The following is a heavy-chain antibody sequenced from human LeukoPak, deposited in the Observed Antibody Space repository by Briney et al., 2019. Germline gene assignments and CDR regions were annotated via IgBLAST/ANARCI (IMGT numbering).Heavy chain of an antibody. V-gene: IGHV3-73*01. CDR3: TRHSGEYHGDY. D-gene: IGHD3-10*01. CDR2: IRSKANSYAT. CDR1: GFTFRDSA. J-gene: IGHJ4*02. Sequence: GGSLRLSWAASGFTFRDSAMHWVRQASGKGLEWVGRIRSKANSYATAYAASVKGRFTISRDDSKNTAYLQMNSLRTEDTAVYYCTRHSGEYHGDYWGQGTLVTVSS.